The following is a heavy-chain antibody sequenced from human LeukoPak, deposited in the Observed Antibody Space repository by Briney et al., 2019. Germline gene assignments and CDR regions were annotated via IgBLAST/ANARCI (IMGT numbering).Heavy chain of an antibody. J-gene: IGHJ4*02. CDR3: ARQRGSGCLDY. CDR1: RFTLSNYW. Sequence: QPGGSLRLSCAASRFTLSNYWMSWVRQAPGKGLEWVANIKQDGSETYYVDPVKGRFTISRDNAKNSLSLQMNSLRAEDTAVYYCARQRGSGCLDYWGQGTLVTVSS. V-gene: IGHV3-7*01. CDR2: IKQDGSET. D-gene: IGHD6-19*01.